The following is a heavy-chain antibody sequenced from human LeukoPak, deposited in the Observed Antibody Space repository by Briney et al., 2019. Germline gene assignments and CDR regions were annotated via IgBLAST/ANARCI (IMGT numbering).Heavy chain of an antibody. D-gene: IGHD6-19*01. CDR1: GGSISSYY. J-gene: IGHJ4*02. CDR2: IYYSGST. Sequence: SETLSLTCTVSGGSISSYYWGWIRQPPGKGLEWIGSIYYSGSTYYNPSLKSRVTISVDTSKNQFSLKLTSVTAADTAVYYCARGRSSGWFPFWYWGQGTLVTVSS. V-gene: IGHV4-39*01. CDR3: ARGRSSGWFPFWY.